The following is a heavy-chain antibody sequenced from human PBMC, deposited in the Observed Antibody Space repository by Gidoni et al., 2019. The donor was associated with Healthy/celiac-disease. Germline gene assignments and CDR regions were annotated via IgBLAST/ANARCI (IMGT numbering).Heavy chain of an antibody. CDR1: GGSISSYY. Sequence: QVQLQESGPGLVKPSETLSLTCTVSGGSISSYYWSWIRQPPGKGLEWIGYSYSSGSTNYNPSLKSRVTISVDTSKNQFSLKLSSVTAADTAVYYCARENTRPEAFDIWGQGTMVTVSS. V-gene: IGHV4-59*01. CDR3: ARENTRPEAFDI. J-gene: IGHJ3*02. CDR2: SYSSGST.